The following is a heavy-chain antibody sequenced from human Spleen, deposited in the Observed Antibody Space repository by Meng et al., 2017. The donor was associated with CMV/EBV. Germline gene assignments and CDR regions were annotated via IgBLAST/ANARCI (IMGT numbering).Heavy chain of an antibody. D-gene: IGHD2-15*01. CDR3: ARVRGIVDYYYYAMDV. CDR2: IRYDGSNK. Sequence: GESLKISCAASGFTFNSYGMHWVRQAPGKGLEGVAFIRYDGSNKYYADSVKGRFTISRDNAKNSLFLQMNSLRAEDAGVYYCARVRGIVDYYYYAMDVWGQGTTVTVSS. J-gene: IGHJ6*02. CDR1: GFTFNSYG. V-gene: IGHV3-30*02.